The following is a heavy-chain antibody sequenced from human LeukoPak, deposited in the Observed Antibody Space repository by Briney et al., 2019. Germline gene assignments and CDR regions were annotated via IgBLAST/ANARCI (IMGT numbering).Heavy chain of an antibody. J-gene: IGHJ5*02. Sequence: ASVKVSCKASGYTFTGYYMHWVRQAPGQGLEWMGWINPNSGGTNYAQKFQGRVTMTTDTSTSTAYMELRSLRSDDTAVYYCARDSSIVVVVADNWFDPWGQGTLVTVSS. CDR3: ARDSSIVVVVADNWFDP. CDR2: INPNSGGT. D-gene: IGHD2-15*01. CDR1: GYTFTGYY. V-gene: IGHV1-2*02.